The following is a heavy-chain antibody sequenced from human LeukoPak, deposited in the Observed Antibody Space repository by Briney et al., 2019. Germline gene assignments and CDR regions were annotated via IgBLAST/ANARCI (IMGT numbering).Heavy chain of an antibody. CDR2: ISSHAAYI. Sequence: GGSLRLSCAASGFLFGGHAMVWVRQAPGKGLECVSSISSHAAYINYADSVKGRFTISRDNDKNSLFLDMKSLRVDATAVYFCTRAAIRVDFFDSWGQGTLVTVSS. V-gene: IGHV3-21*01. J-gene: IGHJ4*02. CDR3: TRAAIRVDFFDS. CDR1: GFLFGGHA. D-gene: IGHD2-2*01.